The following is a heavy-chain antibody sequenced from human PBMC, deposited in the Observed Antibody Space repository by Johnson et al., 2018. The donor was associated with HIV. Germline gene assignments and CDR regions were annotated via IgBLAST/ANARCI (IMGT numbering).Heavy chain of an antibody. CDR2: IYSGGST. CDR3: ARVLKRITMIVGGVSGAFDI. D-gene: IGHD3-22*01. CDR1: GITVSTND. J-gene: IGHJ3*02. V-gene: IGHV3-66*01. Sequence: EVQLVESGGGLVQPGGSLRLSCAASGITVSTNDMSWVRQAPGKGLEWVSDIYSGGSTYYAASVRGRFTISRDNSKNMVYLQMNNLRAEDTAMYYCARVLKRITMIVGGVSGAFDIWGQGTMVTVSS.